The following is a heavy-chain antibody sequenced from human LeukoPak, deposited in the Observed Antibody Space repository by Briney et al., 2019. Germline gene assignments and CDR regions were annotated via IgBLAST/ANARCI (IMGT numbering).Heavy chain of an antibody. CDR1: GFTVSSNY. CDR2: IYSGGST. J-gene: IGHJ4*02. D-gene: IGHD4-17*01. V-gene: IGHV3-53*01. Sequence: GGSLRPSCAASGFTVSSNYMSWVRQAPGKGLEWVSVIYSGGSTYYADSVKGRFTISRDNSKNTLYLQMNSLRAEDTAAYYCARLNYGDPLDYWGQGTLVTVSS. CDR3: ARLNYGDPLDY.